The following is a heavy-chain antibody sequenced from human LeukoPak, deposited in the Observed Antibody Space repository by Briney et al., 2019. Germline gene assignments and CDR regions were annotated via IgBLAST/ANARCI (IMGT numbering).Heavy chain of an antibody. J-gene: IGHJ3*02. CDR1: GFTVSSNY. CDR2: IHYSGST. Sequence: GSLRLSCAASGFTVSSNYMSWVRQAPGKGLEWIGYIHYSGSTNSNPSLKSRVAISIDTSKNQFSLRLSSVTSADTAVYYCARDTYYYDNGDYIDVFDSWGQGTMVTVSS. CDR3: ARDTYYYDNGDYIDVFDS. D-gene: IGHD3-22*01. V-gene: IGHV4-59*02.